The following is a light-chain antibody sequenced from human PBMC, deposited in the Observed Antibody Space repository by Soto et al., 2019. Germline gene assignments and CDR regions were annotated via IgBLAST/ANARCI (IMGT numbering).Light chain of an antibody. CDR2: GNS. Sequence: QSVLTQPPSVSGAPXXRXTISCTGSSSNIGAGYDVHWYQQLPGTAPKLLIYGNSNRPSGVPDRFSGSKSGTSASLAITGLQAEDEADYYCQSYDSSLSGSVVFGGGTKLTVL. J-gene: IGLJ2*01. V-gene: IGLV1-40*01. CDR3: QSYDSSLSGSVV. CDR1: SSNIGAGYD.